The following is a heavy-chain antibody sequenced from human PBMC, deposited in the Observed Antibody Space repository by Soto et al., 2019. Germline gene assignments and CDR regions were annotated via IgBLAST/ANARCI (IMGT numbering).Heavy chain of an antibody. CDR3: ARESEDLTSSFDF. V-gene: IGHV3-21*01. Sequence: EVQLVESGGGLVKPGGSLRLSCAASGFTFTRYSMNWVRQAPGKGLEWVSSISSTTNNIYYADSMKGRFTVSRDNAKNSVYLDMNILSAEDTAVYYCARESEDLTSSFDFWGQGTLVSVSS. CDR1: GFTFTRYS. J-gene: IGHJ4*02. CDR2: ISSTTNNI.